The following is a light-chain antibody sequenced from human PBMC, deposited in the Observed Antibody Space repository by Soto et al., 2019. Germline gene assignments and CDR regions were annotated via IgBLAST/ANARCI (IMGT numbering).Light chain of an antibody. CDR2: KAS. Sequence: DIQMTQSPSTLSASVGDRVTITCRASQSISSWLAWYQQKPGKAPNLLSYKASSLESGVPSRFSGRGSGTEFTPTVSTLQTADFATYYSQQYDSYPLTFGGRTKEDIK. V-gene: IGKV1-5*03. CDR1: QSISSW. J-gene: IGKJ4*01. CDR3: QQYDSYPLT.